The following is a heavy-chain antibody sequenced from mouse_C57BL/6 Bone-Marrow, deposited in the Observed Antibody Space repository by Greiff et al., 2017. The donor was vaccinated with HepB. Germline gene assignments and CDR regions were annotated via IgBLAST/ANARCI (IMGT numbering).Heavy chain of an antibody. D-gene: IGHD2-1*01. CDR3: AKAYGNYEAWFAY. V-gene: IGHV1-59*01. CDR1: GYTFTSYW. CDR2: IDPSDSYT. J-gene: IGHJ3*01. Sequence: QVQLQQSGAELVRPGTSVKLSCKASGYTFTSYWMHWVKQRPGQGLEWIGVIDPSDSYTNYNQKFKGKATLTVDTSSSTAYMQLSSLTSEDSAVYYCAKAYGNYEAWFAYWGQGTLVTVSA.